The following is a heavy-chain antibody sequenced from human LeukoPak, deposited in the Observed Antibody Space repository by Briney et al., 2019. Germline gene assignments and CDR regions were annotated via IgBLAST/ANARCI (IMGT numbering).Heavy chain of an antibody. V-gene: IGHV3-53*01. D-gene: IGHD3-16*01. Sequence: GGSLRLACAASGFTVSSNYMSWVRQAQGKGLEWVSVIYSGGSTYYAASLKGRLTTYRKNSKDTLYLKMNSRGAEDTAVYYCARGGGDGPFDYWGQGTLVTVSS. CDR2: IYSGGST. J-gene: IGHJ4*02. CDR3: ARGGGDGPFDY. CDR1: GFTVSSNY.